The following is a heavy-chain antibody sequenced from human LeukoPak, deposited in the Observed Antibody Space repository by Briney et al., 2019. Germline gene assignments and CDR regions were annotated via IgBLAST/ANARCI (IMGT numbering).Heavy chain of an antibody. CDR3: ARARGSYSSSWYYRYFDY. D-gene: IGHD6-13*01. J-gene: IGHJ4*02. CDR2: INAGNGDT. Sequence: ASVKVSCKASGYTFTSYAMHWVRQAPGQRLEWMGWINAGNGDTKYSQKFQGRVTITADESTSTAYMELSSLRSEDTAVYYCARARGSYSSSWYYRYFDYWGQGTLVTVSS. CDR1: GYTFTSYA. V-gene: IGHV1-3*01.